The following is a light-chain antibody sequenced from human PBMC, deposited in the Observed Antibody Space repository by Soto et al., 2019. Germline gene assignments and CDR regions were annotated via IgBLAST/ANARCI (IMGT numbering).Light chain of an antibody. CDR1: QSVRSSY. J-gene: IGKJ3*01. Sequence: EVGLTQSPGTLSLSPGERATLSCRASQSVRSSYVAWYQQKPGQAPRLLIYGASSRATGITDRFSGSGSGTDFTLTISRLEPEDFAVYYCQQYGSSTFTFGPGTPVDIK. V-gene: IGKV3-20*01. CDR2: GAS. CDR3: QQYGSSTFT.